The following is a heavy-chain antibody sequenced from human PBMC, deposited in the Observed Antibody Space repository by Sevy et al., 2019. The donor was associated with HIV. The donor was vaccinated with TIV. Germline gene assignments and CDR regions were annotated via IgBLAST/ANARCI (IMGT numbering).Heavy chain of an antibody. V-gene: IGHV1-2*02. CDR1: GYTFTAYD. CDR3: ARSYYAILTGYSTPTFDY. D-gene: IGHD3-9*01. Sequence: ASVKVSCKASGYTFTAYDMHWVRQAPGQGLEWMGWINPNSGGTNYAQRVQGRVTMTTDRSISTAYMELSRLRSDDTAVYYCARSYYAILTGYSTPTFDYWGQGTLVTVSS. CDR2: INPNSGGT. J-gene: IGHJ4*02.